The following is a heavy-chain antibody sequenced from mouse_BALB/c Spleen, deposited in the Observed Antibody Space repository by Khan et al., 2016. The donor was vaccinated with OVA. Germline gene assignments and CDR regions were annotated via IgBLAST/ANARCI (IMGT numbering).Heavy chain of an antibody. CDR3: SAAYYSNYFDY. CDR1: GFTFTSYG. V-gene: IGHV1S134*01. Sequence: EVQLQESGAELGRPGSSVKLSCKTSGFTFTSYGIKWVKQRPGQGLEWIGYIYPGNGYTVYNEKLRGKATLSSDTSSSTAYMQLRSLTSEDSAIYFSSAAYYSNYFDYWSQDTTLTVSS. J-gene: IGHJ2*01. D-gene: IGHD2-5*01. CDR2: IYPGNGYT.